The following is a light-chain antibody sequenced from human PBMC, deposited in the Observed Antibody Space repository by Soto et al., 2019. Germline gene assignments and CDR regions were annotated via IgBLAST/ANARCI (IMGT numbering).Light chain of an antibody. CDR1: QSVSSN. CDR3: QQYNDWPPIT. J-gene: IGKJ5*01. Sequence: DIVLTQSPGTLSLSPGERATLSCRASQSVSSNYLAWYQQKPGQAPRFLIYGASSRATGIPARFSGSGSGTEFTLTISSLQSEDFAVYYCQQYNDWPPITFGHGTRLEIK. V-gene: IGKV3-15*01. CDR2: GAS.